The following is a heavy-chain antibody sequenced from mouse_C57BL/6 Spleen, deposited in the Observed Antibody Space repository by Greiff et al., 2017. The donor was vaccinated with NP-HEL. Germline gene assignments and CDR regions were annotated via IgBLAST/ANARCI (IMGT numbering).Heavy chain of an antibody. Sequence: VQLQQPGAELVKPGASVKVSCKASGYTFTSYWMHWVQQRPGQGLEWIGRIHPSDSDTNYNHKFKGKATLTVDRSSSTAYMQRSSLTSEDSAVYYCAGGYGSAWFADWGQGTLVTVSA. CDR3: AGGYGSAWFAD. D-gene: IGHD1-2*01. CDR1: GYTFTSYW. J-gene: IGHJ3*01. CDR2: IHPSDSDT. V-gene: IGHV1-74*01.